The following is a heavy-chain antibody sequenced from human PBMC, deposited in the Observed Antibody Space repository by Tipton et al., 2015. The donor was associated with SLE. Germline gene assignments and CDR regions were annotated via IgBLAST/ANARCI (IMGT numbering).Heavy chain of an antibody. CDR2: IYPDDSET. D-gene: IGHD3-10*01. J-gene: IGHJ6*03. V-gene: IGHV5-51*03. Sequence: QLVQSGAELKKPGESLKISCRATGYNFGNHWIAWVRQRPGKGLEWMGIIYPDDSETRYNPSFQGHVTISGDTSINTAYLHWSSREASDTATYYCARRGDYPALRHSGYYIDVWGSGTTVTVSS. CDR3: ARRGDYPALRHSGYYIDV. CDR1: GYNFGNHW.